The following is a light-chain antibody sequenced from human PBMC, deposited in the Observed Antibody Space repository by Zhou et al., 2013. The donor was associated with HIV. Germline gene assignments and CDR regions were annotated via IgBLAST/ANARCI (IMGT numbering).Light chain of an antibody. CDR2: KAS. J-gene: IGKJ2*01. Sequence: DIQMTQSPSTLSASVADRVTITCRASQGISNWLAWYQQKPGKAPKLLIYKASSLASGVPSRFSGSGSGTEFTLTISGLQPDDFAIYYCQQYNSYFSWTFGQGTNLEIK. V-gene: IGKV1-5*03. CDR3: QQYNSYFSWT. CDR1: QGISNW.